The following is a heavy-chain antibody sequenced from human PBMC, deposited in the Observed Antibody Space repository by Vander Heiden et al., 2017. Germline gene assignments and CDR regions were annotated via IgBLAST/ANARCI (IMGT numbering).Heavy chain of an antibody. Sequence: EVQLVESGGGLVQPGGSLRLSGAPSGFPFSSYWRSWVRQAPGKGLEWVANIKQDGSEKYYVDSVKGRFTISRDNAKNSLYLQMNSLRAEDTAVYYCARELGIAAAGPYYYGMDVWGQGTTVTVSS. CDR1: GFPFSSYW. CDR3: ARELGIAAAGPYYYGMDV. V-gene: IGHV3-7*01. J-gene: IGHJ6*02. D-gene: IGHD6-13*01. CDR2: IKQDGSEK.